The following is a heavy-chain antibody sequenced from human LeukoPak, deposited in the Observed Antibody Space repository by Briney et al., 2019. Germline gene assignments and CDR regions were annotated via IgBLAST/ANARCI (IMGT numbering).Heavy chain of an antibody. Sequence: SETLSLTCSVSGDSISSFYWNWIRQSPGRGLEWIGNIHYSGSSIYNPSLRSRVTMSIDTSKEQFFLKLRSVTAADTAVYYCVLAPNSNWFDFWGQGTLVTVSS. CDR1: GDSISSFY. CDR3: VLAPNSNWFDF. D-gene: IGHD2-15*01. CDR2: IHYSGSS. V-gene: IGHV4-59*08. J-gene: IGHJ4*02.